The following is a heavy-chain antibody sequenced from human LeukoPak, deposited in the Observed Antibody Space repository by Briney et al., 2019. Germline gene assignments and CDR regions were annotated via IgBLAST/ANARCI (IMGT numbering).Heavy chain of an antibody. V-gene: IGHV4-34*01. CDR2: INHSGST. D-gene: IGHD6-19*01. J-gene: IGHJ4*02. CDR1: GGSFSGYY. Sequence: SETLSLTCAVYGGSFSGYYWSWIRQPPGKGLEWIGEINHSGSTNYNPSLKSLVTISVDTSKNQFSLKLSSVTAADTAVYYCARVGYSSGWYDFKDYWGQGTLVTVSS. CDR3: ARVGYSSGWYDFKDY.